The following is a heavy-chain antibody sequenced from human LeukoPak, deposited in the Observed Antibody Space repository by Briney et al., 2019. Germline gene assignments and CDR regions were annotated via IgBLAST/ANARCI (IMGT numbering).Heavy chain of an antibody. CDR2: ISWDGGKT. CDR3: AKGDDSSWIFDY. V-gene: IGHV3-43*01. CDR1: GFNFNDHT. J-gene: IGHJ4*02. Sequence: PGGSLRLSCAASGFNFNDHTMHWVRQPPGKGLEWVSLISWDGGKTNYADSVKGRFTISRDNSKNTLFMQMNSLRSEDTAVYYCAKGDDSSWIFDYWGQGTLVTVSS. D-gene: IGHD6-13*01.